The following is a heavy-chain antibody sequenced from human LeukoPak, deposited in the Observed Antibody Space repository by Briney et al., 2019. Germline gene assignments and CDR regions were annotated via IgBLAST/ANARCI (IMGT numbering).Heavy chain of an antibody. Sequence: GGSLRLSFAASGFTFSDYSMNWVRQAPGKGLEWVSYISFSVNTKYYGDSVKGRFTISRDNAKNSLYLQLNSLRAEDTALYYCAKDIFRESGLAAAHYYYGMDVWGQGTTVTVSS. CDR2: ISFSVNTK. CDR3: AKDIFRESGLAAAHYYYGMDV. CDR1: GFTFSDYS. V-gene: IGHV3-48*04. D-gene: IGHD6-13*01. J-gene: IGHJ6*02.